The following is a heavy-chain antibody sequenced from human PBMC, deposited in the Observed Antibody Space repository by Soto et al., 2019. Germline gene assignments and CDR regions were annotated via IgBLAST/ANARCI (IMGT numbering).Heavy chain of an antibody. J-gene: IGHJ3*02. Sequence: XSVKVSCQASGYTFTSYGISWVRQAPGQGLEWMGWISAYNGNTNYAQKLQGRVTMTTDTSTSTAYMELRSLRSDDTAVYYCAGADSSGWYGDDAFDIWGQGTMVTVSS. CDR3: AGADSSGWYGDDAFDI. CDR1: GYTFTSYG. D-gene: IGHD6-19*01. V-gene: IGHV1-18*01. CDR2: ISAYNGNT.